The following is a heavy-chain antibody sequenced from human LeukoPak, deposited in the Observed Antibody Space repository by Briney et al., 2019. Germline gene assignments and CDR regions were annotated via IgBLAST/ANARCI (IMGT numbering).Heavy chain of an antibody. CDR2: INPNSGGT. Sequence: GASVKVSCKASGYTFTSYYMHWVRQAPGQGLEWMGWINPNSGGTNYAQKFQGRVTMTRDTSISTAYMELSRLRSDDTAVYYCARDRQSIAATDDAFDIWGQGTMVTVSS. CDR1: GYTFTSYY. J-gene: IGHJ3*02. D-gene: IGHD6-6*01. V-gene: IGHV1-2*02. CDR3: ARDRQSIAATDDAFDI.